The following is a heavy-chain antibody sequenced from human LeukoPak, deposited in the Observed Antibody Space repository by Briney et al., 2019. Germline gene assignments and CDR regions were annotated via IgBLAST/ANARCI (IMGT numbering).Heavy chain of an antibody. CDR3: ARVGVMVRGEDYYYYMDV. J-gene: IGHJ6*03. V-gene: IGHV1-8*02. CDR2: MNPNSGNT. Sequence: ASVKVSCKASGYTFNDYYIHWVRQATGQGLEWMGWMNPNSGNTGYAQKFQGRVTMTRNTSISTAYMELSSLRSEDTAVYYCARVGVMVRGEDYYYYMDVWGKGTTVTISS. D-gene: IGHD3-10*01. CDR1: GYTFNDYY.